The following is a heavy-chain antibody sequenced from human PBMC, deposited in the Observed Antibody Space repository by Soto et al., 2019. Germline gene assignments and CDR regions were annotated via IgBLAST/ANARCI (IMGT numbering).Heavy chain of an antibody. J-gene: IGHJ3*01. CDR1: GFTFSDHY. V-gene: IGHV3-72*01. CDR3: VRVKLGHQPLKAFDA. Sequence: EVQLVESGGGLVQPGGPLRLSCAASGFTFSDHYMDWVRQAPGKGLEWVARIKNNANSYDIEYAASVKGRFTISRDDSKNSLYLQMNSLRTEDTAMYYCVRVKLGHQPLKAFDAWGQGKMVTVSS. CDR2: IKNNANSYDI. D-gene: IGHD7-27*01.